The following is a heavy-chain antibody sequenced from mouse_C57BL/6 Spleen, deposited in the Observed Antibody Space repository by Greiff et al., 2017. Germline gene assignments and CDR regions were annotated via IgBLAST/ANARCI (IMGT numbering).Heavy chain of an antibody. V-gene: IGHV3-6*01. CDR2: ISYDGSN. CDR1: GYSITSGYY. CDR3: ATIYFYYFDD. Sequence: VQLQQSGPGLVKPSQSLSLTCSVTGYSITSGYYWHWIRQFPGNKLEWMGYISYDGSNNSNPSLKNRISITRDTSKKQCFLKLKSVTTEDTATYYFATIYFYYFDDWGKGTTLTGSS. D-gene: IGHD2-1*01. J-gene: IGHJ2*01.